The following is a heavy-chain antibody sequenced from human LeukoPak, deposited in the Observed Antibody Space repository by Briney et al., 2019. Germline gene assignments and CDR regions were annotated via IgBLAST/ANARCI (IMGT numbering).Heavy chain of an antibody. Sequence: PSETLSLICAVAGGSISTFYWSWLRQPPGKGLEWMVYNHYSWSTNYNPSLKSRVPISVDTSKNQFSLKLSSVMGAQTAVYYCARYGHYYDSSGYAPFDYWGQGTLVTVSS. V-gene: IGHV4-59*01. CDR3: ARYGHYYDSSGYAPFDY. J-gene: IGHJ4*02. D-gene: IGHD3-22*01. CDR2: NHYSWST. CDR1: GGSISTFY.